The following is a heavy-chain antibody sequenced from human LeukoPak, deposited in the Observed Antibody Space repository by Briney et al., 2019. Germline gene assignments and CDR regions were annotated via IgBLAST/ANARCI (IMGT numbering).Heavy chain of an antibody. Sequence: SETLSLTCAVSGDSVSSSYWSWIRQPPGKGLEWIGCVQYSGSTDYNPSLKSRVTMSVDTSKNQFSLKMNSVTAADTAVYYCARHLPGYSNTWPGPWGQGNLVTVSS. CDR3: ARHLPGYSNTWPGP. D-gene: IGHD4-11*01. CDR2: VQYSGST. V-gene: IGHV4-59*08. J-gene: IGHJ5*02. CDR1: GDSVSSSY.